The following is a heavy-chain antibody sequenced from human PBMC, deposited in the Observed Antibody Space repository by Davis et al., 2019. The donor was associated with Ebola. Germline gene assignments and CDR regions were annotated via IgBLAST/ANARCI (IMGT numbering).Heavy chain of an antibody. J-gene: IGHJ6*04. CDR2: ITSSGGGT. CDR3: AKGGSGWPSDYSYGMGV. CDR1: GFTFSSYA. Sequence: GGSLRLSCAASGFTFSSYAMTWARQAPGKGLEWVSAITSSGGGTYYAASVKGRFTISRDNSKNTLYLQMTSLRGDDTAVYYCAKGGSGWPSDYSYGMGVWGKGTTVTVSS. V-gene: IGHV3-23*01. D-gene: IGHD6-19*01.